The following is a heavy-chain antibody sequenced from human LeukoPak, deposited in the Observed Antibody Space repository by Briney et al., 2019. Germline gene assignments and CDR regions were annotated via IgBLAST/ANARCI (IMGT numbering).Heavy chain of an antibody. CDR3: ARVAVTTPDY. V-gene: IGHV4-39*07. CDR2: IYYSGST. J-gene: IGHJ4*02. Sequence: PSETLSLTCTVSGGSISSYYWGWIRQPPGKGLEWIGSIYYSGSTYYNPSLKGRVTISVDTSKNQFSLKLSSVTAADTAVYYCARVAVTTPDYWGQGTLVTVSS. D-gene: IGHD4-11*01. CDR1: GGSISSYY.